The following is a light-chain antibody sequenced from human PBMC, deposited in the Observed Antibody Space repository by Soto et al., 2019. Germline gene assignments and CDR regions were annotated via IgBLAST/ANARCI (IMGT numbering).Light chain of an antibody. Sequence: QSALTQPASVSGSPGQSITISCTGTSSDVGGYNYVSWYQHHPGKAPKLMIYDVSNRPSGVSNRFSGSKSGNTASLTISGLQPEDEAVYYCSSYTTSNTRQIVLGTGTKVTVL. CDR1: SSDVGGYNY. V-gene: IGLV2-14*03. CDR3: SSYTTSNTRQIV. CDR2: DVS. J-gene: IGLJ1*01.